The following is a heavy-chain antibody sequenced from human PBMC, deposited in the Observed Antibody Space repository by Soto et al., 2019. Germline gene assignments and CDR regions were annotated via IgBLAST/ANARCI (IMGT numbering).Heavy chain of an antibody. J-gene: IGHJ4*02. CDR2: IYGGGTT. V-gene: IGHV3-53*01. Sequence: GGSLRLSCAASGFAVSSKYMTWVRQAPGKGLEWVSVIYGGGTTYYADSVRGRFTISRDNSKNTLYLQMDSLRAEDTAVYYCAKYLEFTTPYFDYWGQGTLVTVSS. D-gene: IGHD3-22*01. CDR3: AKYLEFTTPYFDY. CDR1: GFAVSSKY.